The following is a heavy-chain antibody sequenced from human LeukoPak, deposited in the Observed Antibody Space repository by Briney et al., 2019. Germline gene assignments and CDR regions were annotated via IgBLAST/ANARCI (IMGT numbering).Heavy chain of an antibody. J-gene: IGHJ4*02. Sequence: SETLSLTCAVYGGFFSGYYWSWIRQPPGKGLEWIGEINHSGSTNYNPSLKSRVTISVDTSKNQFSLKLSSVTAADTAVYYCAGSTYYDFWSGYYALDYWGQGTLVTVSS. CDR1: GGFFSGYY. V-gene: IGHV4-34*01. CDR2: INHSGST. CDR3: AGSTYYDFWSGYYALDY. D-gene: IGHD3-3*01.